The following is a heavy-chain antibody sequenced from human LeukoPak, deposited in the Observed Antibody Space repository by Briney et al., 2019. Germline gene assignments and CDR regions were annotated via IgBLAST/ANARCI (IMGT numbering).Heavy chain of an antibody. V-gene: IGHV4-34*01. Sequence: SETLSLTCAVYGGSFSGYYWSWIRQPPGKGLEWIGEINHSGSTNYNPSLKSRVTISVDTSKNQFSLKLSSVTAADTAVYYCARGLGIAAAGILWGQGTLVTVSS. J-gene: IGHJ4*02. CDR3: ARGLGIAAAGIL. D-gene: IGHD6-13*01. CDR2: INHSGST. CDR1: GGSFSGYY.